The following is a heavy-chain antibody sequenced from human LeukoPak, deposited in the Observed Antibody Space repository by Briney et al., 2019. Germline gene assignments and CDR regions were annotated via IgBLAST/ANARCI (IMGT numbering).Heavy chain of an antibody. Sequence: SVKVSCKASGGTFTIYAIGWVRQAPGQGLEWVGGIIPIFGTANYAQKFQGRVTITADESTSTAYMELSSLRSEDTALYYCARALKDIVVVPAAIGVYYYYGMDVWGKGTTVTVSS. CDR1: GGTFTIYA. CDR3: ARALKDIVVVPAAIGVYYYYGMDV. V-gene: IGHV1-69*13. D-gene: IGHD2-2*01. CDR2: IIPIFGTA. J-gene: IGHJ6*04.